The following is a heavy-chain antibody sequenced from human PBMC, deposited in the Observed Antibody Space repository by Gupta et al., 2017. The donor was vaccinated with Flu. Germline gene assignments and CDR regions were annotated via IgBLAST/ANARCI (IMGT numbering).Heavy chain of an antibody. CDR3: ARDTL. CDR2: IKEDGSER. J-gene: IGHJ4*02. V-gene: IGHV3-7*01. CDR1: GFTFTNYW. Sequence: YGAATGFTFTNYWMSWVRQAPGKGPERVANIKEDGSERYYADSVKGRFTISRDNAKSSLYLQMTSLRVEDTAVYYCARDTLWGQGTRVTVSP.